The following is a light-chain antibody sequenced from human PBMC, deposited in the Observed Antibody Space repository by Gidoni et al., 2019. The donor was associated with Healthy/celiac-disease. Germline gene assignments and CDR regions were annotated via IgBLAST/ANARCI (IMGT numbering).Light chain of an antibody. CDR2: RNN. J-gene: IGLJ3*02. V-gene: IGLV1-47*01. CDR1: SSNIGSNY. CDR3: AAWDDSLSGHWV. Sequence: QSVLTQPPSASGTPGQTVTISCSGSSSNIGSNYVYWYQQLPGTAPKLLLYRNNQRPSGVPDRFSGSKSGTSASLAISGLRSEDEADYYCAAWDDSLSGHWVFGGGTKLTVL.